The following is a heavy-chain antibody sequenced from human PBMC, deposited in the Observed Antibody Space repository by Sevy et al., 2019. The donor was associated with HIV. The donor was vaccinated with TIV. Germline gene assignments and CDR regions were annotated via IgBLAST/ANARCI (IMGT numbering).Heavy chain of an antibody. CDR2: ISSSSSTI. CDR3: ARDNYGSGSYYYYYYYGMDV. Sequence: GGSLRLSCAASGFTFSSYSMNWVRQAPGKGLEWVSYISSSSSTIYYADSVKGRFTISRDNAKNSLYLQMNSLRAEDTAVYYCARDNYGSGSYYYYYYYGMDVWGQGTTVTVSS. J-gene: IGHJ6*02. V-gene: IGHV3-48*01. CDR1: GFTFSSYS. D-gene: IGHD3-10*01.